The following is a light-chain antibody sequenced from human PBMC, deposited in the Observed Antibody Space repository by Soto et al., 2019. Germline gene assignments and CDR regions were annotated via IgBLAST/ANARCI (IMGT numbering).Light chain of an antibody. CDR3: QQSYSTLYT. CDR1: QSISSY. J-gene: IGKJ2*01. CDR2: AAS. V-gene: IGKV1-39*01. Sequence: DIQMTQSPSSLSASVGDRVTITCRASQSISSYLNWYQQKPGNAPKLLIYAASSLQSGVPSRFSGSGSGTDFTLTISRLQPEDFATYYCQQSYSTLYTFGQGTKLEIK.